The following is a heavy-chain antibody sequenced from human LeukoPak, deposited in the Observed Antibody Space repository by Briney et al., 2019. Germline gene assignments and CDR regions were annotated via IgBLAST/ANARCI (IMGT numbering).Heavy chain of an antibody. CDR1: GGSISSYY. J-gene: IGHJ4*02. V-gene: IGHV4-59*08. D-gene: IGHD4-17*01. CDR2: IYYSGST. Sequence: SETLSLTSTVSGGSISSYYWSWIRQPPGKGLEWIGYIYYSGSTNYNPSLKSRVTISVDTSKNQFSLKLSSVTAADTAVYYCARHELRHWATVTTYFDYWGQGTLVTVSS. CDR3: ARHELRHWATVTTYFDY.